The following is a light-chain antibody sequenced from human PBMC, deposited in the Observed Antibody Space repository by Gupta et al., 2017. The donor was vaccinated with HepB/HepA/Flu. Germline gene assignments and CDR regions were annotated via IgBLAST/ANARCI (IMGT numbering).Light chain of an antibody. CDR2: AAS. CDR3: QRLNSYPLT. V-gene: IGKV1-9*01. CDR1: QGISSY. Sequence: DIQLTQSPSFLSASVGDRVTITCRASQGISSYLAWYQQKPGKAPKLLIYAASTLQSGVPSRFSGSGSGTXFTLTIXILQPEDFATYYSQRLNSYPLTFGXGTKVEIK. J-gene: IGKJ4*01.